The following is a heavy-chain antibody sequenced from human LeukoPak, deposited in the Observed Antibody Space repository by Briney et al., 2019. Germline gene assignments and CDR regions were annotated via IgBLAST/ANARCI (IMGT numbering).Heavy chain of an antibody. CDR3: AKDSHSSSWYYFDY. CDR1: GFTFSSYG. CDR2: IRYDGSNK. D-gene: IGHD6-13*01. V-gene: IGHV3-30*02. Sequence: GGSLRLSCAASGFTFSSYGMHWVRQAPGKGLEWVAFIRYDGSNKNYADSVKGRFTTSRDNSKNTLYLQMNSLRAEDTAVYYCAKDSHSSSWYYFDYWGQGTLVTVSS. J-gene: IGHJ4*02.